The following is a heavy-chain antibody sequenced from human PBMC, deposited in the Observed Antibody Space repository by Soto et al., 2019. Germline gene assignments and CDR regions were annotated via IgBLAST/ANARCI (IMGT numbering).Heavy chain of an antibody. Sequence: ASVKVSCKASGGTFSSYAISWVRQAPGQGLEWMGGIIPIFGTANYAQKFRGRVTITADESTSTAYMELSSLRSEDTAVYYCARGGYGDNSKDAFYIWGPGTMVTVSS. CDR2: IIPIFGTA. CDR3: ARGGYGDNSKDAFYI. J-gene: IGHJ3*02. CDR1: GGTFSSYA. V-gene: IGHV1-69*13. D-gene: IGHD5-18*01.